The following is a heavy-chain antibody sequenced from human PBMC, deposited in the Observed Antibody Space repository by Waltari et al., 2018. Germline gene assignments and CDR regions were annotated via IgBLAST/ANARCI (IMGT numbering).Heavy chain of an antibody. V-gene: IGHV4-59*02. CDR2: IYYSVST. CDR3: ARDPKSAFDI. J-gene: IGHJ3*02. Sequence: QVQLQESGPGLVKPSETLSLTCTVSGGSVSSYYWSWIRQPPGKGLEWIGHIYYSVSTNYNPSLKSRVIISIDSSRNQFSLKVTSVTAADTAVYYCARDPKSAFDIWGQGTLVTVSA. CDR1: GGSVSSYY.